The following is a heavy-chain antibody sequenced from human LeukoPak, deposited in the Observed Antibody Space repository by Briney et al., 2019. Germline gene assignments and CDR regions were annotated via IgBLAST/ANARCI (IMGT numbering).Heavy chain of an antibody. D-gene: IGHD5-12*01. CDR3: ATDRGIVATIRY. CDR2: FDPEDGET. V-gene: IGHV1-24*01. Sequence: GASAKVSCKVSGYTLTELSMHWVRQAPGKGLEWMGGFDPEDGETIYAQKFQGRVTMTEDTSTDTAYMELSSLRSEDTAVYYCATDRGIVATIRYWGQGTLVTVSS. CDR1: GYTLTELS. J-gene: IGHJ4*02.